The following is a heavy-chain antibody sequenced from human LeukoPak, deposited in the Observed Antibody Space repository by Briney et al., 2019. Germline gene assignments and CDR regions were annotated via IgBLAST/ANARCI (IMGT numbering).Heavy chain of an antibody. Sequence: GESLKISCKGSGYSFTSYWTGWVRQMPGKGLEWMGIIYPGDSDTRYSPSFQGQVTISADKSISTAYLQWSSLKASDTAMYYCARQSRITIFGVDYYYMDVWGKGTTVTVSS. CDR3: ARQSRITIFGVDYYYMDV. J-gene: IGHJ6*03. CDR1: GYSFTSYW. D-gene: IGHD3-3*01. CDR2: IYPGDSDT. V-gene: IGHV5-51*01.